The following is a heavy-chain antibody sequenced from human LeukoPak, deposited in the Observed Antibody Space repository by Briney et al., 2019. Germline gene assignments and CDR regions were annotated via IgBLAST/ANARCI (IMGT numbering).Heavy chain of an antibody. CDR1: GGSFSGYY. CDR2: INHSGST. V-gene: IGHV4-34*01. CDR3: ARGQTLTYYYDSSGYYYDY. Sequence: SETLSLTCAVYGGSFSGYYWSWIRQPPGKGLEWIGEINHSGSTNYNPSLKSRVTISVDTSMNQFSLKLSSVTAADTAVYYCARGQTLTYYYDSSGYYYDYWGQGTLVTVSS. D-gene: IGHD3-22*01. J-gene: IGHJ4*02.